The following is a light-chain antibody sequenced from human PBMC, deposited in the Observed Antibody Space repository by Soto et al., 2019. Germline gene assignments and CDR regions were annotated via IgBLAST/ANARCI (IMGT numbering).Light chain of an antibody. CDR3: QQYYSYPPT. CDR2: AAS. CDR1: QGISSY. J-gene: IGKJ1*01. V-gene: IGKV1-8*01. Sequence: AIRMTQSPSSFSASTGDRVTITCRASQGISSYLAWYQQKPGKAPKLLIYAASTLQSGVPSRFSGSGSGTDFTLTTSCLQSEEFATYYCQQYYSYPPTFGQGTKVEIK.